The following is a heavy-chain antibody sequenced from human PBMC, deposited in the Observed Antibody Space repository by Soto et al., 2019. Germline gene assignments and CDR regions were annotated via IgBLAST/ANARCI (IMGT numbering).Heavy chain of an antibody. CDR2: ISSSSSHI. V-gene: IGHV3-21*02. Sequence: EVQLVESGGGLVKPGGSLRLSCAASGFTFSYYSMIWVRQAPGKGLEWVSCISSSSSHIYYADSVQGRFTISRANAKNSLYMQMNSLRAEDTALYYCARDQDAFDIWGRGTEVTVSS. CDR1: GFTFSYYS. CDR3: ARDQDAFDI. J-gene: IGHJ3*02.